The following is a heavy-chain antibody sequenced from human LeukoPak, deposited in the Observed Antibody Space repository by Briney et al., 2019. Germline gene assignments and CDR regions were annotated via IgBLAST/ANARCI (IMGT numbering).Heavy chain of an antibody. CDR3: ARVARLPPYYYDGSSYFSAMDDY. Sequence: GGSLRLSCAASGFNLSNSAMFWVRQAPGKGLEWMALMSYDGSDRYYAGSVKGRFTISRDSSKNTLFLQMRSLRAEDTAVYYCARVARLPPYYYDGSSYFSAMDDYWGQGTLVTVSS. D-gene: IGHD3-22*01. CDR2: MSYDGSDR. V-gene: IGHV3-30*04. J-gene: IGHJ4*02. CDR1: GFNLSNSA.